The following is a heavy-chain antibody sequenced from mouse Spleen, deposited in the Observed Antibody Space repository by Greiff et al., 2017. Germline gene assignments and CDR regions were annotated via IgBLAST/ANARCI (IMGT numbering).Heavy chain of an antibody. V-gene: IGHV2-2*01. CDR3: AHEETIYYGTLWYAMDY. Sequence: QVQLQQSGPGLVQPSQSLSITCTVSGFSLTSYGVHWVRQSPGKGLEWLGVIWSGGSTDYNAAFISRLSISKDNSKSQVFFKMNSLQADDTAIYYCAHEETIYYGTLWYAMDYWGQGTSVTVSS. D-gene: IGHD2-1*01. J-gene: IGHJ4*01. CDR1: GFSLTSYG. CDR2: IWSGGST.